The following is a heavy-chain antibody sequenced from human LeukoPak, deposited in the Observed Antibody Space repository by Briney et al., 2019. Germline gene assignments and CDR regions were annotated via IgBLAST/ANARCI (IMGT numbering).Heavy chain of an antibody. J-gene: IGHJ4*02. CDR1: GYTFTDYF. V-gene: IGHV1-2*02. D-gene: IGHD1-1*01. CDR2: INPNSGAT. CDR3: TRGRSTTGTSGTAREDY. Sequence: ASVKVSCKATGYTFTDYFIHWVRQAPGQGLEWVGWINPNSGATKSAQRFQGRVTMTSDTSITTAYMELSTLTADDTAVYYCTRGRSTTGTSGTAREDYWGQGNLVTVSS.